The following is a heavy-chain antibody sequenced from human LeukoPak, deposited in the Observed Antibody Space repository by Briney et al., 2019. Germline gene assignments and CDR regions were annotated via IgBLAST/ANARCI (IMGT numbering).Heavy chain of an antibody. Sequence: GGSLRLSCAASGLTFANAWMTWVRQAPGKGLEWVGRIKSKTDGGTTDYAAPVKGRFTISRDDSKNALYLQMNSLKIEDTAVYYCTTSLTSGAYIDYWGQGTLVTVSS. V-gene: IGHV3-15*01. CDR2: IKSKTDGGTT. D-gene: IGHD2-15*01. CDR1: GLTFANAW. CDR3: TTSLTSGAYIDY. J-gene: IGHJ4*02.